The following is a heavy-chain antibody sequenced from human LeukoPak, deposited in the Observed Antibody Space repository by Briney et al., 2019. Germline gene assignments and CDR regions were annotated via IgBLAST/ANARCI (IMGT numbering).Heavy chain of an antibody. CDR3: ARDPSITMVRGVIENNWFDP. D-gene: IGHD3-10*01. V-gene: IGHV1-18*01. Sequence: GASVKVSCKASGYTFTSYGISWVRQAPGQGLEWMGWISAYNGNTSYAQKLQGRVTMTTDTSTSTAYMELRSLRSDDTAVYYCARDPSITMVRGVIENNWFDPWGQGTLVTVSS. CDR2: ISAYNGNT. CDR1: GYTFTSYG. J-gene: IGHJ5*02.